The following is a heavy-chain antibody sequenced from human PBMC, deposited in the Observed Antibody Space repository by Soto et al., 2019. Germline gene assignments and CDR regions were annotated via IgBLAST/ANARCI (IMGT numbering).Heavy chain of an antibody. V-gene: IGHV4-59*01. CDR2: IHYSGAT. CDR1: GGSINSYY. J-gene: IGHJ4*02. Sequence: PSETLSLTCIVSGGSINSYYWSWIRQPPGKGLEWIGYIHYSGATKYSASLNGRLSISRDTSRNQFSLWLTSVTAADTAVYYCARGAYCGGDCFYYFASWAQGSLVTVSS. CDR3: ARGAYCGGDCFYYFAS. D-gene: IGHD2-21*02.